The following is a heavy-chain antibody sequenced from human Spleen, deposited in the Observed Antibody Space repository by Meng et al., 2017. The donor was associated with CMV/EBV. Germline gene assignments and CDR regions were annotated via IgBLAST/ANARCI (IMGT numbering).Heavy chain of an antibody. Sequence: GESLKISCAASGFTFSSYAMSWVRQAPGKGLEWVSAIRDTGGSTYYADSVKGRFTISRDTSKNTLYLQMNSLRAEDTALYYCARGYCSGGSCYLGGYWGQGTLVTVSS. CDR2: IRDTGGST. J-gene: IGHJ4*02. CDR1: GFTFSSYA. CDR3: ARGYCSGGSCYLGGY. D-gene: IGHD2-15*01. V-gene: IGHV3-23*01.